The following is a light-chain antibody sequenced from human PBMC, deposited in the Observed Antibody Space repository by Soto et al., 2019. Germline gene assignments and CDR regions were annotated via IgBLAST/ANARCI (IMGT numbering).Light chain of an antibody. J-gene: IGKJ4*01. V-gene: IGKV3-11*01. Sequence: EIVLTQSPATLSLSPWERATLSCRASQNVANYLDWYQQKPGQAPRLLIYGASNRATGIPARFSGSGSGTDVTLTISRLETEDFAGYYCQQYATSPLTFGGGTKVDI. CDR1: QNVANY. CDR2: GAS. CDR3: QQYATSPLT.